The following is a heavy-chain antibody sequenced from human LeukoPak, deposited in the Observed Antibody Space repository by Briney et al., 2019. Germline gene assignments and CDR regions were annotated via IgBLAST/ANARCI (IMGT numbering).Heavy chain of an antibody. J-gene: IGHJ6*02. CDR1: GYTFTNYY. V-gene: IGHV1-46*01. Sequence: GASVKVSCKASGYTFTNYYIHWVRQAPGQGLEWMGVINPTGGSTTYAQKFQGRVTMTRDTATSTVYMELSSLRSEDTGVYYCARANFYDSSGRYFYCGMDVWGQGTTVTVSS. CDR2: INPTGGST. CDR3: ARANFYDSSGRYFYCGMDV. D-gene: IGHD3-22*01.